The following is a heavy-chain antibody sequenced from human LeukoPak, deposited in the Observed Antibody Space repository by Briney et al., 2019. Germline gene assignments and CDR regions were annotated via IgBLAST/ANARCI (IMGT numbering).Heavy chain of an antibody. CDR1: GYIFTTYY. J-gene: IGHJ5*02. CDR2: INPSGGST. Sequence: GASVKVSCKASGYIFTTYYMHWVRQPPGQGLEWMGIINPSGGSTSYAQKFQGRVTMTRDTSTSTVYMELSSLRSEDTAVYYCARGTGDYYDSSGYYLGGSWFDPWGQGTLVTVSS. V-gene: IGHV1-46*01. D-gene: IGHD3-22*01. CDR3: ARGTGDYYDSSGYYLGGSWFDP.